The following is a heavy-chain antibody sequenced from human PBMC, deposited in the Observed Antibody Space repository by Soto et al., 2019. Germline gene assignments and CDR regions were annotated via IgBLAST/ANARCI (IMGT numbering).Heavy chain of an antibody. CDR2: INAGNGNT. J-gene: IGHJ4*02. Sequence: GASVKVSCKTSGYILTDYSMHWVRQAPGQRLEWMGWINAGNGNTKYSQKFQGRVTTTRDTSASTAYMELSSLRSEDTAVYYCARGGDYGDYNSFDYWGQGTLVTVSS. CDR3: ARGGDYGDYNSFDY. CDR1: GYILTDYS. D-gene: IGHD4-17*01. V-gene: IGHV1-3*01.